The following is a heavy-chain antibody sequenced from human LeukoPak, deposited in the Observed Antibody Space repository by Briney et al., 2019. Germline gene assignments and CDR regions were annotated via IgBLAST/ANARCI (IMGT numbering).Heavy chain of an antibody. J-gene: IGHJ4*02. CDR3: ARDGRNSNYVFDY. Sequence: GGSLRLSCAASGFTFSSYSMNWVRQAPGKGLEWVSSISSSSSYIYYADSVKGRFTISRDNAKNSLYLQMNGLRAEDTAVYYCARDGRNSNYVFDYWGQGTLVTVPS. V-gene: IGHV3-21*01. CDR1: GFTFSSYS. CDR2: ISSSSSYI. D-gene: IGHD4-11*01.